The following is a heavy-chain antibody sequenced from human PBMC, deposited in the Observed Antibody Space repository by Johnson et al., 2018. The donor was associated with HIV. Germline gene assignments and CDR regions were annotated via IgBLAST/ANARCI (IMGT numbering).Heavy chain of an antibody. CDR1: GFTFSSYA. J-gene: IGHJ3*02. CDR2: ISGSGGST. V-gene: IGHV3-23*04. CDR3: TTDLNVGYHAFDI. Sequence: VQLVESGGGLVKPGGSLRLSCAASGFTFSSYAMSWVRQAPGKGLEWVSAISGSGGSTYYADSVKGRFTISRDDSKNTLYLQMNSLKTEDTAVYYGTTDLNVGYHAFDIWGQGTMVTVSS. D-gene: IGHD5-12*01.